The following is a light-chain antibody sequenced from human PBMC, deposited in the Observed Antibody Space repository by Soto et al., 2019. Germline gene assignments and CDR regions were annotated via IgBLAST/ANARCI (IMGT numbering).Light chain of an antibody. CDR2: EVS. CDR3: SSYTSSSTSV. CDR1: SSDVGGYNY. J-gene: IGLJ1*01. V-gene: IGLV2-14*01. Sequence: QSVLTQPASVSGSPGQSITISCTGTSSDVGGYNYVSWYQHHPGKAPKLMIYEVSNRPSGVSYRFSGSKSGNTAFLTISGLQAEDEADYYCSSYTSSSTSVFGTGTKLTVL.